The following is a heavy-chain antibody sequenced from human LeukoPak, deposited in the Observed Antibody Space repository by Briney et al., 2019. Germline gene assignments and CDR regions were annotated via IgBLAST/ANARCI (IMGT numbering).Heavy chain of an antibody. D-gene: IGHD1-26*01. CDR2: ISGGAHST. V-gene: IGHV3-23*01. J-gene: IGHJ4*02. CDR3: AKDLGAVYNLGLGPFDY. CDR1: GFTFSRYA. Sequence: GGSLRLSCAASGFTFSRYAMTWVRQAPGQGLEWLSAISGGAHSTYYADSVKGRFTVSRDNSLNTLFLQVSSLRVEDTAVYYCAKDLGAVYNLGLGPFDYWGRGTLVTVSS.